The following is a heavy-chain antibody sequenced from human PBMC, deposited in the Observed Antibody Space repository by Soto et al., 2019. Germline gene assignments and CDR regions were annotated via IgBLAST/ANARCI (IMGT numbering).Heavy chain of an antibody. D-gene: IGHD1-1*01. V-gene: IGHV3-30*18. Sequence: GGSLRLSCAASGFTFSSYGMHWVRQAPGKGLEWVAVISYDGSNKYYADSVKGRFTISRDNSKNTLYLQMNSLRAEDTAVYYCAKSDLEVWNAFDIWGQGTMVTVSS. CDR1: GFTFSSYG. CDR2: ISYDGSNK. CDR3: AKSDLEVWNAFDI. J-gene: IGHJ3*02.